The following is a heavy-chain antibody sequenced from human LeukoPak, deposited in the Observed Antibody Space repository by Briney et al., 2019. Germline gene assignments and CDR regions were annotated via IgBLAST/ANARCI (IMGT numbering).Heavy chain of an antibody. CDR3: ARGFPSTAMERRWFDP. CDR1: GGSFSGYY. D-gene: IGHD5-18*01. Sequence: SETLSLTCAVYGGSFSGYYWSWIRQPPGKGLEWIGELNHSGSTNYNPSLKSRVTISVDTSKNQFSLKLSSVTAADTAVYYCARGFPSTAMERRWFDPWGEGTLVTVSS. J-gene: IGHJ5*02. CDR2: LNHSGST. V-gene: IGHV4-34*01.